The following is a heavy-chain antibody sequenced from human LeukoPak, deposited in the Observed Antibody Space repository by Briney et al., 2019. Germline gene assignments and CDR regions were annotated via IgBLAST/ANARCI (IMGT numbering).Heavy chain of an antibody. CDR2: IYWDDDK. Sequence: SGPTLVEPTQTLTLTCTFSGFSLSTSGVGVGWIRQPPGKALEWLALIYWDDDKRYSPSLKSRLTITKDTSKNQVVLTMTNMDPVDTATYYCAHAPVSHHPIKKRNPSPVRSYYYYGMDVWGQGTTVTVSS. V-gene: IGHV2-5*02. CDR3: AHAPVSHHPIKKRNPSPVRSYYYYGMDV. D-gene: IGHD1-1*01. J-gene: IGHJ6*02. CDR1: GFSLSTSGVG.